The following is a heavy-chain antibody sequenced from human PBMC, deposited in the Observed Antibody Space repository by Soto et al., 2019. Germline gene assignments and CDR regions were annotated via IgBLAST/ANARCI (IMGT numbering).Heavy chain of an antibody. J-gene: IGHJ5*02. D-gene: IGHD3-9*01. V-gene: IGHV4-61*01. CDR1: GGSVSSGSYY. CDR2: IYYSGST. Sequence: SETLSLTCTVSGGSVSSGSYYWSWIRQPPGKGLEWIGYIYYSGSTNYNPSLKSRVTISVDTSKNQFSLKLSSVTAADTAVYYCAREIRYFDWLLKGNWFDPWGQGTLVTVSS. CDR3: AREIRYFDWLLKGNWFDP.